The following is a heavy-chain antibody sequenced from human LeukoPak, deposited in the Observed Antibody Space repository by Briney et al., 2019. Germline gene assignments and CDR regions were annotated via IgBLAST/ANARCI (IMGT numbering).Heavy chain of an antibody. J-gene: IGHJ3*01. D-gene: IGHD6-19*01. CDR2: IKQDGSEK. CDR1: GFTFSSYW. CDR3: ASLKNRGWGNAFHF. Sequence: GESLRLSCAASGFTFSSYWMSWVRQAPGKGLEWVANIKQDGSEKYYVDSVKGRFTISRDNAKNSLYLQMNSLRAEDTAVYYCASLKNRGWGNAFHFWGQGTMVTVSS. V-gene: IGHV3-7*01.